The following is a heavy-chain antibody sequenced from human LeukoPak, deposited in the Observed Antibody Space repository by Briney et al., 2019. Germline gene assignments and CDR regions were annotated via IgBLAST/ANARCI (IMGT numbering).Heavy chain of an antibody. V-gene: IGHV4-30-4*08. D-gene: IGHD4-11*01. Sequence: SQTLSLTCTASGGSISSRDYFWSWIRQPPGKGPEWIGYIYYSGTTYYNPSLKSRVTISIDTSKDQFSLKLTSVTAADTAVYYCARAPLTTEGANWFDPWGQGALVTVSS. CDR3: ARAPLTTEGANWFDP. J-gene: IGHJ5*02. CDR1: GGSISSRDYF. CDR2: IYYSGTT.